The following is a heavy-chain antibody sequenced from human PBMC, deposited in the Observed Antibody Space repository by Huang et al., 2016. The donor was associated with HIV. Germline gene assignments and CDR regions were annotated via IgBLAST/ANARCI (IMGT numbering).Heavy chain of an antibody. V-gene: IGHV3-30*18. CDR3: AKQGYNYGPYFDY. Sequence: QVQLVESGGGVVQPGRSLRLSCAASGFTFSHYGIHWVRQAPGKGLVWGAIISYDGSNKNYADSVKGRFTISRDNSKNTLYLQMNSLRPEDTAVYYCAKQGYNYGPYFDYWGQGTLVTVSS. J-gene: IGHJ4*02. CDR1: GFTFSHYG. CDR2: ISYDGSNK. D-gene: IGHD5-18*01.